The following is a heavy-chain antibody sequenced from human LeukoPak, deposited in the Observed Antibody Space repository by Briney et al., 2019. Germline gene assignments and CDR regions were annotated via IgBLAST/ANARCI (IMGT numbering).Heavy chain of an antibody. CDR1: GFTFSSYS. V-gene: IGHV3-21*01. J-gene: IGHJ5*02. D-gene: IGHD2-2*01. CDR2: ISSSSSYI. CDR3: ARAPARYCSSTSCYGFDP. Sequence: AGGSLRLSCAASGFTFSSYSMNWVRQAPGKGLESVSSISSSSSYIYYAGSVKGRFTISRDNAKNSLYLKMKSLRAEDTAVYYCARAPARYCSSTSCYGFDPWGQGTLVTVSS.